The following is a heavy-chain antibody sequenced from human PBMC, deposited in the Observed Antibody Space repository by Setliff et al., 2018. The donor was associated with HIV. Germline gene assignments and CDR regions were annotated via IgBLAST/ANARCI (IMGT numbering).Heavy chain of an antibody. J-gene: IGHJ5*02. CDR3: ARGFTIFGVGFSADPTGNWFDP. D-gene: IGHD3-3*01. CDR2: INAGNGNT. Sequence: ASVKVSCKASGYTFTNYAMHWVRQAPGQGLEWMGWINAGNGNTKYSQKFQGRVTITRDTSASTAYMELSSLTSEDTAVYYCARGFTIFGVGFSADPTGNWFDPWGQGTLVTVSS. V-gene: IGHV1-3*01. CDR1: GYTFTNYA.